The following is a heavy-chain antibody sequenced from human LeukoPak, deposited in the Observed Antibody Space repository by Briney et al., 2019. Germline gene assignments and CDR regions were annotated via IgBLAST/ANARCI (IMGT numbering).Heavy chain of an antibody. J-gene: IGHJ4*02. V-gene: IGHV4-59*01. CDR3: ARGRWFGELLGY. D-gene: IGHD3-10*01. Sequence: SETLSLTCTVSGGSISSYYWSWIRQPPGNGLEGIGYIYYSGSTNYNPSLKSRVTISVDTSKNQFSLKLSSVTAADTAVYYCARGRWFGELLGYWGQGTLVTVSS. CDR2: IYYSGST. CDR1: GGSISSYY.